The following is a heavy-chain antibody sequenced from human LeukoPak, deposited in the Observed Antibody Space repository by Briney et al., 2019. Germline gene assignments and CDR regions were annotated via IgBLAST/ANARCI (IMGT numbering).Heavy chain of an antibody. CDR1: GFTFSSYL. J-gene: IGHJ4*02. CDR2: IKEDGNEK. CDR3: VRDRGTYRPIDY. Sequence: PGGSLRLSCAASGFTFSSYLMSWVRQAPGKGLEWVATIKEDGNEKYYVDSVEGRFTISRDNAKNSLYLQMNSLRAEDTAIYYCVRDRGTYRPIDYWGQGTLVTVSS. D-gene: IGHD1-26*01. V-gene: IGHV3-7*03.